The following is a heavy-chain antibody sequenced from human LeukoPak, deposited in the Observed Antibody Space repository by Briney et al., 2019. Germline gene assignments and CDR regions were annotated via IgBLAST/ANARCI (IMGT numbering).Heavy chain of an antibody. V-gene: IGHV3-7*03. CDR1: GFTFSSYW. CDR2: IKQDGSEK. J-gene: IGHJ4*02. Sequence: GGSLRLSCAASGFTFSSYWMSWVRQAPGKGLEWVANIKQDGSEKYYVDSVKGRFTISRDNAENSLYLQMNSLRAEDTAVYYCAREAVAGYFDYWGQGTLVTVSS. CDR3: AREAVAGYFDY. D-gene: IGHD6-19*01.